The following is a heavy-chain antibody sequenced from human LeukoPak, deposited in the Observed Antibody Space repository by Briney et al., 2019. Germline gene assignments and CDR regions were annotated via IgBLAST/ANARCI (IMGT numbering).Heavy chain of an antibody. CDR3: AKDILATVTTDWYFDL. Sequence: GGSLRLSCAASGFTFSSYWMSWVRQAPGKGLEWVSAISGSGGSTYYADSVKGRFTISRDNAKNSLYLQMNSLRAEDTALYYCAKDILATVTTDWYFDLWGRGTLVTVSS. D-gene: IGHD4-17*01. J-gene: IGHJ2*01. V-gene: IGHV3-23*01. CDR2: ISGSGGST. CDR1: GFTFSSYW.